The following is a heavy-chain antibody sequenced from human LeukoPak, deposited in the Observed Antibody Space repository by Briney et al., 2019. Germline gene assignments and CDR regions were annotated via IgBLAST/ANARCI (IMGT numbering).Heavy chain of an antibody. D-gene: IGHD2-2*01. CDR3: AKDPQGSRPDWFDP. Sequence: GGSLRLSCAASGFTFSSYSMNWVRQAPGKGLEWVSSISSSSSYIYYADSVKGRFTISRDNSKNTLYLQMNSLRAEDTAVYYCAKDPQGSRPDWFDPWGQGTLVTVSS. J-gene: IGHJ5*02. V-gene: IGHV3-21*04. CDR1: GFTFSSYS. CDR2: ISSSSSYI.